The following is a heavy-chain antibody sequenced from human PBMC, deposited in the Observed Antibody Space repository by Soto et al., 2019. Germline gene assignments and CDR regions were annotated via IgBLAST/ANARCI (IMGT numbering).Heavy chain of an antibody. D-gene: IGHD4-4*01. CDR2: IYYSGST. CDR1: GGSISSYY. V-gene: IGHV4-59*01. CDR3: ARLKYYSNYYGSPGLDP. J-gene: IGHJ5*02. Sequence: SETLSLTCTVSGGSISSYYWSWIRQPPGKGLEWIGYIYYSGSTNYNPSLKSRVTISVDTSKNQFSLKLSSVTAADTAVYYCARLKYYSNYYGSPGLDPWGQGTLVTVSS.